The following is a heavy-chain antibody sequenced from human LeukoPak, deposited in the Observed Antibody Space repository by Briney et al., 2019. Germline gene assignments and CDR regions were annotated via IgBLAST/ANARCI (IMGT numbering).Heavy chain of an antibody. Sequence: GGSLRLSCAASGFTFSSHWMHWVRQAPGKGLVWVSRLNIDGSNTVYADSVKGRFTISRDNAKNTLFLQMNSLTAEDTAVYYCVRDKISSLDYCGQGTLVTVSS. D-gene: IGHD3-3*02. CDR3: VRDKISSLDY. J-gene: IGHJ4*02. CDR2: LNIDGSNT. CDR1: GFTFSSHW. V-gene: IGHV3-74*01.